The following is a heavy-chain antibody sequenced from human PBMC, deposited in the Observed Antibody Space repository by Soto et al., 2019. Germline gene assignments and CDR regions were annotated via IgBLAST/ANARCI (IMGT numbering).Heavy chain of an antibody. CDR3: ARDLYSSDYFVKWFGP. CDR2: ISHDGINK. Sequence: QVRLVESGGGVVQPGRSLRLSCTASGFSFSSYAMYWFRQPPGKGLEWVAVISHDGINKHYADSVKGRITVSRDNSNHSLDLQLNSLRGYDTAMYYCARDLYSSDYFVKWFGPWGQGTLVTVSS. D-gene: IGHD6-19*01. CDR1: GFSFSSYA. V-gene: IGHV3-30-3*01. J-gene: IGHJ5*02.